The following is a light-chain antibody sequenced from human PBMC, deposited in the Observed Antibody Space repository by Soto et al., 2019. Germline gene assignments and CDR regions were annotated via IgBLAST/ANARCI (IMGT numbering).Light chain of an antibody. J-gene: IGLJ2*01. Sequence: QSALTQPASVSGSPGQSITISCTGTSSDVGGYNYVSWYQQHPDEAPKLMIYDVSNRPSGVSNRFSGSKSGNTASLTISGLQAEDEADYYCSSYTSSSLVVFGGGTKLTVL. CDR2: DVS. CDR3: SSYTSSSLVV. CDR1: SSDVGGYNY. V-gene: IGLV2-14*01.